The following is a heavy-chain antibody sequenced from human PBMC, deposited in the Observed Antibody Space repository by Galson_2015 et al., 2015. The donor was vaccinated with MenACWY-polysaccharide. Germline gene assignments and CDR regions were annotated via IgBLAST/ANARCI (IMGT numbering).Heavy chain of an antibody. D-gene: IGHD2-2*01. J-gene: IGHJ6*01. V-gene: IGHV3-30-3*01. CDR1: GFTFSSFA. Sequence: SLRLSCAASGFTFSSFAMHWVRQAPGKGLDWVAVITYDATNKFYADSVKGRFTVSRDNSAKTVHLEMNSLRAEDTATYYCARDYCTSTTCSGMDGWGQGTAVTVSS. CDR2: ITYDATNK. CDR3: ARDYCTSTTCSGMDG.